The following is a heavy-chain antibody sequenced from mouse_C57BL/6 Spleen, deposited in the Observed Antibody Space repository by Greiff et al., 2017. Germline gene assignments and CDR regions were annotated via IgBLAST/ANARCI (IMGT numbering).Heavy chain of an antibody. J-gene: IGHJ3*01. CDR2: INPNNGGT. CDR3: ARDYGSSSWFAY. D-gene: IGHD1-1*01. V-gene: IGHV1-26*01. CDR1: GYTFTDYY. Sequence: EVQLQQSGPELVKPGASVKISCKASGYTFTDYYMNWVKQSHGKSLEWIGDINPNNGGTSYNQKFKGKATLTVDKSSSTAYMELRSLTSEDSAVYYCARDYGSSSWFAYWGQATLVTVSA.